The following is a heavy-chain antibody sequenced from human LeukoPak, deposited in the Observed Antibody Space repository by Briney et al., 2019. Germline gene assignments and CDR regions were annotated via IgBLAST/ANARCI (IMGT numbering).Heavy chain of an antibody. CDR1: GCTFSNYW. CDR3: EAVVSPLDY. J-gene: IGHJ4*02. Sequence: GGSLRLSCAASGCTFSNYWMHWVRQAPGKGLGRVSRINGDGRRTKYADSVRGRFNIGRDNVKNTVYVQMNRLREEDKDVYYCEAVVSPLDYWGQGALVTVSS. V-gene: IGHV3-74*03. CDR2: INGDGRRT. D-gene: IGHD2-15*01.